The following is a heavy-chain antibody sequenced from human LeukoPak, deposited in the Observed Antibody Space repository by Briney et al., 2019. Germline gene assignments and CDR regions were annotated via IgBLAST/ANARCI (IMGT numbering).Heavy chain of an antibody. V-gene: IGHV4-38-2*02. D-gene: IGHD1-26*01. J-gene: IGHJ4*02. Sequence: KSSETLSLTCTVSGYSISSGYYWGWIRQPPGKGLGYIGSTYHRASTYYNPSLKSRVTISSDTSKNQFSLKLSSVTAADTAVYYCARGGGSYYHDYWGQGTLVTVSS. CDR1: GYSISSGYY. CDR2: TYHRAST. CDR3: ARGGGSYYHDY.